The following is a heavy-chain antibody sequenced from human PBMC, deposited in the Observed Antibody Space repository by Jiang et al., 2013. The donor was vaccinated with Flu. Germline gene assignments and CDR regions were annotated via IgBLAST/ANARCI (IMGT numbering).Heavy chain of an antibody. Sequence: TAYAASVKGRFTVSRDDPKNTAYLQMNSLKIEDTAVYYCGYDFWMGGPYSMDVWGKGTTVTVSS. CDR2: T. CDR3: GYDFWMGGPYSMDV. J-gene: IGHJ6*03. D-gene: IGHD3-3*01. V-gene: IGHV3-73*01.